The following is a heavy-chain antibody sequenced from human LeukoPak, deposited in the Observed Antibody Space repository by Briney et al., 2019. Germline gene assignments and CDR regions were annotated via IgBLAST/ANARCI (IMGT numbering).Heavy chain of an antibody. CDR1: GFTFSSYA. V-gene: IGHV3-30-3*01. J-gene: IGHJ2*01. D-gene: IGHD2-15*01. CDR3: ARGVVVWYFDL. Sequence: GWSLRLSCAASGFTFSSYAMHWVRQAPGKGLEWVAVISYDGSNKYYADSVKGRFTISRDNSKNTLYLQMNSLRAEDTAVYYCARGVVVWYFDLWGRGTLVTVSS. CDR2: ISYDGSNK.